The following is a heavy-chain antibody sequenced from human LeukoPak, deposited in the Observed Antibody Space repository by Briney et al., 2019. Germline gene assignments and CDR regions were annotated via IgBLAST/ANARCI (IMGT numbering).Heavy chain of an antibody. Sequence: PGGSLRLSCAASGFTFSSYSMNWVRQAPGKGLEWVSSISSSSSYIYYADSVKGRFTISRDNAKNSLYLQMNSLRAEDTAVYYYARDLVNSWYSRTPGALDYWGQGTLVTVSS. D-gene: IGHD6-13*01. V-gene: IGHV3-21*01. CDR3: ARDLVNSWYSRTPGALDY. J-gene: IGHJ4*02. CDR1: GFTFSSYS. CDR2: ISSSSSYI.